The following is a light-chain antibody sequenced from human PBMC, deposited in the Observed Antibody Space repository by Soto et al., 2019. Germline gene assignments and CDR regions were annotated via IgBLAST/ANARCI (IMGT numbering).Light chain of an antibody. CDR2: EDN. CDR1: SSDIGRYNR. J-gene: IGLJ2*01. Sequence: QSALTQPASVSGSPGQSITISCTGISSDIGRYNRVSWYQRHPDKAPKLMIYEDNRRPSGVSHRFSGSKSGNTASLTISGLQDEDEADYYCWSYGGSSTYVVFGGGTKLTVL. V-gene: IGLV2-23*01. CDR3: WSYGGSSTYVV.